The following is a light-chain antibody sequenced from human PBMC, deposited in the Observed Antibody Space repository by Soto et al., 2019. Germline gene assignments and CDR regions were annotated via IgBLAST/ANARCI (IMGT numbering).Light chain of an antibody. CDR2: DDS. Sequence: SYELTQPPSVSVAPGQTASITCGGSNIGSKSVNWYQQKPGQAPALVVSDDSDRPSGIPERFSGSNSGNTGTLTISKVEAGDEADYYCQVWDSSRDLVVLGGGTKVTVL. CDR3: QVWDSSRDLVV. V-gene: IGLV3-21*02. J-gene: IGLJ2*01. CDR1: NIGSKS.